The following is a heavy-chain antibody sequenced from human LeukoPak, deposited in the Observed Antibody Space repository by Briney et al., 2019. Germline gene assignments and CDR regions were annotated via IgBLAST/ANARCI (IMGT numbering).Heavy chain of an antibody. CDR2: IKPDGGER. D-gene: IGHD7-27*01. CDR1: GFTFKNNW. CDR3: AKDSSGDRLFDY. Sequence: GGSLRLSCAASGFTFKNNWMSWLRQVPGKGLEWVANIKPDGGERNYVDSVKGRFTVSRDNAKNSLYLQMNSLRAEDTALYYCAKDSSGDRLFDYWGQGTLVTVSS. V-gene: IGHV3-7*03. J-gene: IGHJ4*02.